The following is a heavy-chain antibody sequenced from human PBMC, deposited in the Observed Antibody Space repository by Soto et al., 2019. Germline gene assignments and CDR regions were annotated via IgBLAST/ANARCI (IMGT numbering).Heavy chain of an antibody. V-gene: IGHV5-51*01. CDR1: GYSFSSYW. CDR3: ARPRYPGRGYYGMDV. Sequence: EVQLVQSGAEVKKPGESLKISCKGSGYSFSSYWIGWARQMPGKGLEWMGIIYPGDSDTRYSPSFQGQVTISADKSIXTAYLQWSSLKASDTAMYYCARPRYPGRGYYGMDVWGQGTTVTVSS. D-gene: IGHD2-15*01. J-gene: IGHJ6*02. CDR2: IYPGDSDT.